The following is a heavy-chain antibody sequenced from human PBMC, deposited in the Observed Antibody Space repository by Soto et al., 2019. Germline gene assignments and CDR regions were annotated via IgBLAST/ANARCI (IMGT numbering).Heavy chain of an antibody. Sequence: PSETLSLTCSVSGDSISSYYWNWIRQPPGKGLEWIGYVYFSGNTKYNTSLESRAKISVDTSRNQFSLRLTSVTAADTAVYYCARDAGIVGAYYFAHWGQGMLVTVSS. CDR2: VYFSGNT. CDR1: GDSISSYY. V-gene: IGHV4-59*01. J-gene: IGHJ4*02. D-gene: IGHD1-26*01. CDR3: ARDAGIVGAYYFAH.